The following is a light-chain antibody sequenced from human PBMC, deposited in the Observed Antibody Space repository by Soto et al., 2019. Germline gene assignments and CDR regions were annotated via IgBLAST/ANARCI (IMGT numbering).Light chain of an antibody. CDR3: QQCYSTPPT. V-gene: IGKV4-1*01. CDR2: WAS. J-gene: IGKJ1*01. Sequence: DIVMTQSPDSLAVSLGERATINCKSSQSILYSSNNKNYLAWYQQKPGQPPKRLIYWASTRESGVPDRFSGSGSGTDFTLTISSLQAEDVAVYYCQQCYSTPPTFGQGTKVEI. CDR1: QSILYSSNNKNY.